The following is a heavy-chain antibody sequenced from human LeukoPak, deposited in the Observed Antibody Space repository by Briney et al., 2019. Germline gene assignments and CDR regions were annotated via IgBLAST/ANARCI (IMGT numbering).Heavy chain of an antibody. Sequence: PSETLSLTCAVYGGSFSGYYWSWIRQPPGKGLEWIGEINHSGSTNYTPSLKSRVTMSVDTSKNQFSLKLSSVTAADTAVYYCARFGSLGPDAFDIWGQGTMVTVSS. D-gene: IGHD7-27*01. V-gene: IGHV4-34*01. J-gene: IGHJ3*02. CDR3: ARFGSLGPDAFDI. CDR2: INHSGST. CDR1: GGSFSGYY.